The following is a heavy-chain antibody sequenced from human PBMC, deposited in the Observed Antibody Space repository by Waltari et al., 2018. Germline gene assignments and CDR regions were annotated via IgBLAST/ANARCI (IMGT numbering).Heavy chain of an antibody. J-gene: IGHJ4*02. CDR1: GFTFSNYW. D-gene: IGHD1-1*01. CDR2: IISDGSST. CDR3: ARLSNWAGDY. Sequence: EVQLVESGGGLVQPGGSLRLSCAASGFTFSNYWRYWVRQAPGKGLVWVSRIISDGSSTTYADSVKGRFTISRDNAKNTLYLQMNSLRAEDTAVYYCARLSNWAGDYWGQGTLVTVSS. V-gene: IGHV3-74*01.